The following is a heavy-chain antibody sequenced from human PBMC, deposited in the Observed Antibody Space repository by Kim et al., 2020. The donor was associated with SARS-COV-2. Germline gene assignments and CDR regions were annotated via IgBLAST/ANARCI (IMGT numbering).Heavy chain of an antibody. V-gene: IGHV3-7*03. Sequence: GGSLRLSCAASGFTFSSYWMSWVRQAPGKGLEWVANIKQDGSEKYYVDSVKGRFTISRDNAKNSLYLQMNSLRAEDTAVYYCATSPLGELERTIDGIFDYWGQGTLVTVSS. D-gene: IGHD1-1*01. J-gene: IGHJ4*02. CDR1: GFTFSSYW. CDR3: ATSPLGELERTIDGIFDY. CDR2: IKQDGSEK.